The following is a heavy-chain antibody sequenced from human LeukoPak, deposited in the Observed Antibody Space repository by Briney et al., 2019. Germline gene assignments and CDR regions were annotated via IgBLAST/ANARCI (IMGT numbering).Heavy chain of an antibody. D-gene: IGHD3-16*02. V-gene: IGHV3-21*04. J-gene: IGHJ4*02. CDR2: ISSGSTYI. CDR3: AKAVLGSYPNFDY. CDR1: GFTFSGYT. Sequence: MTGGSLRLSCAASGFTFSGYTMNWVRQAPGKGLEWVSSISSGSTYIYYADSLKGRFTISRDNAKNSLYLQMNSLRAEDTAVYYCAKAVLGSYPNFDYWGQGTLVTVSS.